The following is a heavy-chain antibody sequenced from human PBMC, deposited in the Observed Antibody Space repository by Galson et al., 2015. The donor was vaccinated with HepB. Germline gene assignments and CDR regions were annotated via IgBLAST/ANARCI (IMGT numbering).Heavy chain of an antibody. Sequence: ETLSLTCTVSGGSISSSSYYWAWIRQPPGKGLEWIGSIYYSGSTYYNPSLKSRVTISVDTSKNLFSLKLSSVTAADTAVYYCARLQGSSWYYDLWGRGTLVTVSS. CDR3: ARLQGSSWYYDL. CDR1: GGSISSSSYY. D-gene: IGHD1-26*01. CDR2: IYYSGST. J-gene: IGHJ2*01. V-gene: IGHV4-39*01.